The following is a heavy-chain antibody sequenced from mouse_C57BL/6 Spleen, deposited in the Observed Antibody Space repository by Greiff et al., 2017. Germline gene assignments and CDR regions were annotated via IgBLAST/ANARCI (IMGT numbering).Heavy chain of an antibody. CDR1: GYSFTSYY. D-gene: IGHD1-3*01. CDR3: ARSGSWFAY. J-gene: IGHJ3*01. CDR2: IYPGSGNT. V-gene: IGHV1-66*01. Sequence: QVHVKQSGPELVKPGASVKISCKASGYSFTSYYIHWVKQRPGQGLEWIGWIYPGSGNTKYNEKFKGKATLTADTSSSTAYMQLSSLTSEDSAVYYCARSGSWFAYWGQGTLVTVSA.